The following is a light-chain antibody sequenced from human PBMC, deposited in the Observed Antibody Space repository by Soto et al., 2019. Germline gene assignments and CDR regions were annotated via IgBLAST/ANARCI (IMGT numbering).Light chain of an antibody. J-gene: IGKJ5*01. CDR1: QSVSSN. CDR3: QQYNNWPFT. Sequence: EIVMTQSPATLSVSPGERATLSCRASQSVSSNLAWYQQKSGQAPSILINGASTRATGIPARFSGSGSGTEFTLTISSLESEDFAIYYCQQYNNWPFTFGQGTRLDIK. V-gene: IGKV3-15*01. CDR2: GAS.